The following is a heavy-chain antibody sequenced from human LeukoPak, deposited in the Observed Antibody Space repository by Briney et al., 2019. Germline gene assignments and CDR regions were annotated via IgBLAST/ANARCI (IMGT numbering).Heavy chain of an antibody. CDR1: GYTFTSYD. J-gene: IGHJ4*02. Sequence: ASVKVSCKASGYTFTSYDINWVRQATGQGLEWMGWMNPNSGNTGYAQKFQGRVTMTRNTSISTAYMELSSLRSEDTAVYYCARANYFRRIGPQGGILGCWGQGTLVTVTS. CDR3: ARANYFRRIGPQGGILGC. CDR2: MNPNSGNT. V-gene: IGHV1-8*01. D-gene: IGHD5-24*01.